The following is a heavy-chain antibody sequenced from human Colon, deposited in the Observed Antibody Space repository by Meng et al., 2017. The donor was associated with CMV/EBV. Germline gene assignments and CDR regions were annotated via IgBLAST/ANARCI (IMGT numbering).Heavy chain of an antibody. V-gene: IGHV4-39*07. CDR1: GAPISSGSHS. J-gene: IGHJ4*02. CDR2: MYFSGIA. CDR3: ARDLTNKWFYY. Sequence: QLQESGPGLVKPAETLSLTCTASGAPISSGSHSWAWFRQPPGKRLEWIGSMYFSGIADYNPSLKSRVTISLHATQKQFSLRLTSVTAADSAVYFCARDLTNKWFYYWGQGTLVTVSS. D-gene: IGHD1-26*01.